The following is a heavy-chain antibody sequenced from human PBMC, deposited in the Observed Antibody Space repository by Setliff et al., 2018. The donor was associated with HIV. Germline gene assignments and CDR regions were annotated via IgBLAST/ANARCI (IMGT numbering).Heavy chain of an antibody. CDR3: TRDYAFDWNSVMDV. CDR1: GFTFSSYT. D-gene: IGHD1-7*01. J-gene: IGHJ6*03. Sequence: GGSLRLSCAASGFTFSSYTMNWVRQAPGKGLEWVSSISSSSSNIYYADSGKGRFTISRDNAKNSLYLQMNSLRAEDTAVYYCTRDYAFDWNSVMDVWGKGTTVTVSS. CDR2: ISSSSSNI. V-gene: IGHV3-21*01.